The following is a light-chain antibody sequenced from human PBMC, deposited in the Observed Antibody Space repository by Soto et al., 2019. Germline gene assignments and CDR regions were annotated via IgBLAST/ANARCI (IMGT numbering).Light chain of an antibody. Sequence: DIQMTQSPSSLSASVGDRVTITCRASQGFSNYLAWYQQKPGKVPKLLISAASTLQSGVPSRFSGSGSGTDFTLTISGLQPEDVATYYCQKYDLAPFTFGPGTKVDLK. CDR3: QKYDLAPFT. CDR1: QGFSNY. J-gene: IGKJ3*01. CDR2: AAS. V-gene: IGKV1-27*01.